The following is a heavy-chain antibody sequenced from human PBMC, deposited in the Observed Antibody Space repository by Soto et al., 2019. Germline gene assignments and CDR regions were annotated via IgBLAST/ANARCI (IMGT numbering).Heavy chain of an antibody. CDR2: FDPEDGET. V-gene: IGHV1-24*01. CDR3: AAPQYYYDSSGSAFDI. CDR1: GYTLTELS. Sequence: ASVKVSCKVSGYTLTELSMHWVRQAPGKGLEWMGGFDPEDGETIYAQKFQGRVTMTEDTSTDTAYMELSSLRSEDTAVYYCAAPQYYYDSSGSAFDIWGQGTMVTVS. D-gene: IGHD3-22*01. J-gene: IGHJ3*02.